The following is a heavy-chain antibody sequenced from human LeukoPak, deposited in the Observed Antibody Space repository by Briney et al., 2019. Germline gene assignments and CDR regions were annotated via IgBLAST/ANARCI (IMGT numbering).Heavy chain of an antibody. D-gene: IGHD1-26*01. Sequence: SETLSLTCAVHGGSFSGYYWSWVRQPPGKGLEWIGEINHSGSTNYNPSLKSRVTISVDTSKNQFSLKLSSVTAADTAVYYCARVRELLVSYYYGMDVWGQGTTVTVSS. CDR1: GGSFSGYY. CDR3: ARVRELLVSYYYGMDV. J-gene: IGHJ6*02. CDR2: INHSGST. V-gene: IGHV4-34*01.